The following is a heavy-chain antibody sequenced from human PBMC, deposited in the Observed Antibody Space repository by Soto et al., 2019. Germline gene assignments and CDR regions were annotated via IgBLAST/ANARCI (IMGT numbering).Heavy chain of an antibody. D-gene: IGHD5-12*01. CDR3: ARGGRDGYNSWVPFDL. V-gene: IGHV1-69*01. Sequence: QVQLVQSGAEVKKPGSPVKVSCKASGGTFSSYAISWVRQAPGQGLERMGGIIPIFGTANYAQKFQGRVTITADESTSAAYMELSSLRSEDTAVYYCARGGRDGYNSWVPFDLWGRGTLVTVSS. CDR2: IIPIFGTA. J-gene: IGHJ2*01. CDR1: GGTFSSYA.